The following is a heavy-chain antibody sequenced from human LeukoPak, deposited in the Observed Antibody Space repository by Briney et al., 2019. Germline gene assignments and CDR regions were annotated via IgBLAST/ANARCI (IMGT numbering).Heavy chain of an antibody. Sequence: GGSLRLSCAASGFTFSSYAMSWVRQAPGKGLEWVSAISGSAGSTYYADSVKGRFSISRDNSKNTMYLQMNSLRAEDTAVYYCAKGSGRGYSYGLEYWGQGTLVTVSS. D-gene: IGHD5-18*01. CDR2: ISGSAGST. V-gene: IGHV3-23*01. J-gene: IGHJ4*02. CDR3: AKGSGRGYSYGLEY. CDR1: GFTFSSYA.